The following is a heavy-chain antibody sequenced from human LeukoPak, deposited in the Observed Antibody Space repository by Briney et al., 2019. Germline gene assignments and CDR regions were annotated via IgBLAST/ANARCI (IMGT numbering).Heavy chain of an antibody. CDR2: IYYSGST. CDR1: GGSFSSSSYY. V-gene: IGHV4-39*07. Sequence: PSETLSLTCTVSGGSFSSSSYYWGWIRQPPGKGLEWIGSIYYSGSTYYNPSLKSRVTISVDTSENQFSLKLSSVTAADTAVYYCARDGGRSSSWYGVDVWGKGPRSPSHQ. J-gene: IGHJ6*01. D-gene: IGHD6-13*01. CDR3: ARDGGRSSSWYGVDV.